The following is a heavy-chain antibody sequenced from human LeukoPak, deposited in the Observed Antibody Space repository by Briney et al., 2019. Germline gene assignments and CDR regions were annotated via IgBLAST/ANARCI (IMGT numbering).Heavy chain of an antibody. CDR1: GFTFSSYA. CDR2: ISGSGGTT. Sequence: GGSLRLSCAASGFTFSSYAVSWVRQAPGKGLEWVSAISGSGGTTYYANSVKGRFTISRDNSKNTLYLQMNSLRAEDTAVYYCAKEAADIVVVPAAMMDSWGQGTLVTVSS. D-gene: IGHD2-2*01. V-gene: IGHV3-23*01. J-gene: IGHJ5*01. CDR3: AKEAADIVVVPAAMMDS.